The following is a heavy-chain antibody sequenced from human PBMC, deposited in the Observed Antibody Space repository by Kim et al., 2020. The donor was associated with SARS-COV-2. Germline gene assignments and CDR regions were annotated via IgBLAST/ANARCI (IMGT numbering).Heavy chain of an antibody. CDR1: GFTFSIYA. CDR3: AGGDYVNFQH. CDR2: ISYDGTNK. Sequence: GGSLRLSCAASGFTFSIYAMHWVRQAPGKGLEWVAFISYDGTNKHYADSVKGRFTISRDNSKNTLYLQMNSLRPEDTAVYYCAGGDYVNFQHWGWGPLVTAPS. J-gene: IGHJ1*01. V-gene: IGHV3-30-3*01. D-gene: IGHD4-17*01.